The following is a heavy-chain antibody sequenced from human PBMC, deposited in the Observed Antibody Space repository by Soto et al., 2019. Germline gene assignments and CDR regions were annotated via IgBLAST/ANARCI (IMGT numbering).Heavy chain of an antibody. CDR3: AKDISSSYYYYYYGMDV. V-gene: IGHV3-9*01. CDR1: GFTFDDYA. Sequence: EVQLVESGGGLVQPGRSLRLSCAASGFTFDDYAMHWVRQAPGKGLEWVSGISWNSGSIGYADSVKGRFTISRDNAXNXXYLQMNSLRAEDTALYYCAKDISSSYYYYYYGMDVWGQGTTVTVSS. D-gene: IGHD6-6*01. J-gene: IGHJ6*02. CDR2: ISWNSGSI.